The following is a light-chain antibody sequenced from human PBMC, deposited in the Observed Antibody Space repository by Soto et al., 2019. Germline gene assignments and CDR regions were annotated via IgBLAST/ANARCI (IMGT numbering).Light chain of an antibody. V-gene: IGKV1-27*01. CDR2: AAS. Sequence: DRVTITCRASRAIGISLAWYQQKPGKLPDLLIYAASTLHAGVPSRFSGSGSGTEFTLTISSLQPEDGATYYCQKYNDALGTFGQGTKVEIK. CDR3: QKYNDALGT. J-gene: IGKJ1*01. CDR1: RAIGIS.